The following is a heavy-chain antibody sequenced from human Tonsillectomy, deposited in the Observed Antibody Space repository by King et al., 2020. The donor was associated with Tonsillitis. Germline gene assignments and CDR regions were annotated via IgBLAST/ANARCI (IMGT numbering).Heavy chain of an antibody. D-gene: IGHD7-27*01. CDR1: GFTFSASS. J-gene: IGHJ4*02. Sequence: VQLVESGGGLVQPGGSLRLSCAASGFTFSASSMHWVRQAPGKGLEGISYISSSISAIYYADSVKGRFTVSRDNANSSLYLEMSSLRAEDTAVYYCARDGDLGVGSFDYWGQGTLVSVSS. CDR2: ISSSISAI. CDR3: ARDGDLGVGSFDY. V-gene: IGHV3-48*01.